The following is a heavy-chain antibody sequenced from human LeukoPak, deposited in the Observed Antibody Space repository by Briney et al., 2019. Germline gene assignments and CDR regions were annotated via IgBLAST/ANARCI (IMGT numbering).Heavy chain of an antibody. CDR2: VFHSGNT. CDR1: GYSISSTYY. J-gene: IGHJ5*02. Sequence: SETLSLTCTVSGYSISSTYYWGWIRQPPGKGLEWVGSVFHSGNTYYNPSLKSRLTISADTSKNQFSLTLTSVTAADTAVYYCARKGRYGSGSYHDNWFDPWGQGTLVTVSS. CDR3: ARKGRYGSGSYHDNWFDP. V-gene: IGHV4-38-2*02. D-gene: IGHD3-10*01.